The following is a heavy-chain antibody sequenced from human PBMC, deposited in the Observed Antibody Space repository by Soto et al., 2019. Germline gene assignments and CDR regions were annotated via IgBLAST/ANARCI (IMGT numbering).Heavy chain of an antibody. CDR3: AKGGNSNGYYYVYYFDS. V-gene: IGHV3-23*01. CDR1: GFAFSTFA. CDR2: ISGSGDTT. J-gene: IGHJ4*02. D-gene: IGHD3-22*01. Sequence: GGSLRLSCTASGFAFSTFALSWVRQAPGRGLECVSGISGSGDTTYYADSVKGRFTISRDNSKNTLYLQMNSLRAEDTAIYYCAKGGNSNGYYYVYYFDSWGQGTLVTVSS.